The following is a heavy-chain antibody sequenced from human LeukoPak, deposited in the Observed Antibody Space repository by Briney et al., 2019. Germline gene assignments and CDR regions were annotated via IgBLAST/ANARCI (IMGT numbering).Heavy chain of an antibody. CDR2: ISGSGGNT. CDR3: AKDLISSTNYYLDC. D-gene: IGHD2-2*01. Sequence: GGSLRLSCAASGLTFSNYAMSWVRQAPGMGLEWVSAISGSGGNTDYADSVEGRFTISRDNSKNMLYLQMNSLRAEDTAIYYCAKDLISSTNYYLDCWGQGTLVTVSS. J-gene: IGHJ4*02. V-gene: IGHV3-23*01. CDR1: GLTFSNYA.